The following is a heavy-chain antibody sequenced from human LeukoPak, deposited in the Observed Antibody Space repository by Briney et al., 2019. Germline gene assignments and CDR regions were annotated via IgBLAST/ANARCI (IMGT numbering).Heavy chain of an antibody. CDR1: GFALSDFW. CDR2: INTDGSVT. J-gene: IGHJ2*01. V-gene: IGHV3-74*01. CDR3: ARVYGGPFDL. D-gene: IGHD4-23*01. Sequence: GGSLRLSCAASGFALSDFWMHWVRQGPGKGPEWVSHINTDGSVTTYADSVRGRLTISSDYAKNTLYLHMSGLRVEDTAVYYCARVYGGPFDLWGRGALVTVSS.